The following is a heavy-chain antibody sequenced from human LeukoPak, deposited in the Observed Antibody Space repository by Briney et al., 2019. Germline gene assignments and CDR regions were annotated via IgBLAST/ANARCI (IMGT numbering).Heavy chain of an antibody. CDR3: ARGTHSYSSIDY. Sequence: SETLSLTCTVSGGSINSYYWNWLRQPPGKGLEWIGHIYYSGTTNYNPSLKSRVTISVDTSKNQISLRLSSVTAADTAVYYCARGTHSYSSIDYWGQGTLVTVSS. CDR1: GGSINSYY. CDR2: IYYSGTT. D-gene: IGHD6-13*01. V-gene: IGHV4-59*01. J-gene: IGHJ4*02.